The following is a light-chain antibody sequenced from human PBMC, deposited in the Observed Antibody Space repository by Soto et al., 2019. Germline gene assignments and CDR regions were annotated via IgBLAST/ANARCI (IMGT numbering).Light chain of an antibody. V-gene: IGLV1-40*01. CDR1: SSNIGAGYD. Sequence: QSVLTQLPSVSVAPGQRVTISCSGSSSNIGAGYDVHWYQQLPRTAPKLLIYSSKYRPSGVPDRFSASKSGTSASLAITGLLAEDEADYYCQSYDRSLSAYVFGTGTKVTVL. CDR2: SSK. J-gene: IGLJ1*01. CDR3: QSYDRSLSAYV.